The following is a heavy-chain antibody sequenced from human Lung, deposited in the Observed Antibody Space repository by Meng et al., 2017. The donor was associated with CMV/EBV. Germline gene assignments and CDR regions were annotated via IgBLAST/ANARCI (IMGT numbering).Heavy chain of an antibody. V-gene: IGHV4-39*07. Sequence: LSCTVSGGSVSSTNSYWGWLRQPPGKGLEWIGTIYYSGTTHYNPSLKSRVTISVDTSKNQFSLKLNSVTAADTAVYFCARDGYYDFWSGQYKPSNWFDPWXQGTLVTVSS. J-gene: IGHJ5*02. CDR2: IYYSGTT. D-gene: IGHD3-3*01. CDR3: ARDGYYDFWSGQYKPSNWFDP. CDR1: GGSVSSTNSY.